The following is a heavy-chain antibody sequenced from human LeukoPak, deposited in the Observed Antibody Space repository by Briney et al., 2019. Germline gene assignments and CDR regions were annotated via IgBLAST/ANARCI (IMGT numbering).Heavy chain of an antibody. V-gene: IGHV3-7*01. CDR1: GFTLSSYW. Sequence: GGSLRLSCAASGFTLSSYWMSWVRQAPGKGLEWVANIKRDGSEKYYVDSVKGRFTISRDNAKNSLYLQMNSLRAEDTAVYYCAELGITMIGGVWGKGTTVTISS. CDR2: IKRDGSEK. D-gene: IGHD3-10*02. J-gene: IGHJ6*04. CDR3: AELGITMIGGV.